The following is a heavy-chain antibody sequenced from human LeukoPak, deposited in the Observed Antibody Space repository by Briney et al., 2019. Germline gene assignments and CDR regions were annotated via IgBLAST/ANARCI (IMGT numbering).Heavy chain of an antibody. CDR2: ISGSGGST. Sequence: GGSLRLSCAASGFTFSSYAMSWVRQAPGKGLEWVSAISGSGGSTYYADPVKGRFTISRDNSKNTLYLQMNSLRAEDTAVYYCAKDLLLWFGELHYFDYWGQGTLVTVSS. V-gene: IGHV3-23*01. J-gene: IGHJ4*02. CDR1: GFTFSSYA. CDR3: AKDLLLWFGELHYFDY. D-gene: IGHD3-10*01.